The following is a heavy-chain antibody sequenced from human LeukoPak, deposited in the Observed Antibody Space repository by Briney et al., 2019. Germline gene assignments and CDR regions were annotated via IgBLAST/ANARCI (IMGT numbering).Heavy chain of an antibody. CDR3: AKEYGDYFYNWFDP. D-gene: IGHD4-17*01. J-gene: IGHJ5*02. Sequence: GGSLRLSCAASGFTFDDYGMTWVRQAPGKGLEWVSGINWNGDSTGYADSVKGRFTISRDNSKNTLYLQMNSLRAEDTAVYYCAKEYGDYFYNWFDPWGQGTLVTVSS. V-gene: IGHV3-20*04. CDR2: INWNGDST. CDR1: GFTFDDYG.